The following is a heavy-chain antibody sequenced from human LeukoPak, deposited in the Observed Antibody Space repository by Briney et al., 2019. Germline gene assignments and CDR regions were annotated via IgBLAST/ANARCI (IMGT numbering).Heavy chain of an antibody. CDR1: GFTFSSYS. V-gene: IGHV3-30*03. CDR2: ISYDGSNK. D-gene: IGHD3-22*01. J-gene: IGHJ4*02. Sequence: GGSLRLSCAASGFTFSSYSMNWVRQAPGKGLEWVAVISYDGSNKYYADSVKGRFTISRDNSKNTLYLQMNSLRAEDTAVYYCARLGDYYDSSGSGGGFDYWGQGTLVTVSS. CDR3: ARLGDYYDSSGSGGGFDY.